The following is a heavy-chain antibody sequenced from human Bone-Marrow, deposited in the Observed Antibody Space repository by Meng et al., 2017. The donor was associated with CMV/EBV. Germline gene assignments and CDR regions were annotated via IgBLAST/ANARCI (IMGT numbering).Heavy chain of an antibody. V-gene: IGHV1-24*01. CDR3: ASSIMITFGGVYYYYGMDV. CDR2: FDPEDGET. Sequence: ASVKVSCKVSGYTLTELSMHWVRQAPGKGLEWMGGFDPEDGETIYAQKFQGRVTMTEDTSTDTAYMELSSLRSEDTAVYYCASSIMITFGGVYYYYGMDVWGQGTTVTVYS. J-gene: IGHJ6*02. CDR1: GYTLTELS. D-gene: IGHD3-16*01.